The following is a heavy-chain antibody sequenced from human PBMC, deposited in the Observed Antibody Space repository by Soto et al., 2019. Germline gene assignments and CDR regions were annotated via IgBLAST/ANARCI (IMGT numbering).Heavy chain of an antibody. J-gene: IGHJ4*02. Sequence: ASVKVSCKASGYTFTDYYIQWVRQAPGQGLEYMGWISPKSGGAAHAQKFRGRVTMTRDTSVNSAYLHLSSLTSDDTAVYFCARCHRGLRCHLDYWGQGTLVTVSS. V-gene: IGHV1-2*02. CDR2: ISPKSGGA. CDR3: ARCHRGLRCHLDY. CDR1: GYTFTDYY. D-gene: IGHD4-17*01.